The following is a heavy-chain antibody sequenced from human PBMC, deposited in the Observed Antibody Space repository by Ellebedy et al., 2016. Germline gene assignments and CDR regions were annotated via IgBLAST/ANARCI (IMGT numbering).Heavy chain of an antibody. CDR1: GYTFTGYY. V-gene: IGHV1-2*02. J-gene: IGHJ4*02. Sequence: ASVKVSCKASGYTFTGYYMHWVRQAPGQGLEWMGWINPNSGGTNYAQKFQGRVTMTRDTSISTAYMELSRLRSDDTAVYYCAREDLGYGSGGSCYTGALDYWGQGTLVTVSS. CDR2: INPNSGGT. CDR3: AREDLGYGSGGSCYTGALDY. D-gene: IGHD2-15*01.